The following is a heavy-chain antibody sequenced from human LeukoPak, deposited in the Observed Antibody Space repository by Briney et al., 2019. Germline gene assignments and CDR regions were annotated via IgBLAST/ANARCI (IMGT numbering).Heavy chain of an antibody. CDR1: GFAFNSYG. D-gene: IGHD7-27*01. CDR2: ISYDGSVK. J-gene: IGHJ4*02. Sequence: GSLRLSCAVSGFAFNSYGMHWVRQAPGKGLEWVAVISYDGSVKYYADSVKGRFTISRDNSKNTLYLQMNSLRAEDTAMYYCAKDFANWGSVVAGGSRYYFHYWGQGSLVTVSS. V-gene: IGHV3-30*18. CDR3: AKDFANWGSVVAGGSRYYFHY.